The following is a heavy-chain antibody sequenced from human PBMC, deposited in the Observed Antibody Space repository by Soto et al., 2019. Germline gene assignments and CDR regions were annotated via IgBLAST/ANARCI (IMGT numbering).Heavy chain of an antibody. J-gene: IGHJ1*01. CDR2: ISGSGGST. Sequence: PGGSLRLSCAASGFTFSSYAMSWVRQAPGKGLEWVSAISGSGGSTYYADSVKGRFTISRDNSKNTLYLQMNSLRAEDTAVYYCAPAIGSGSYYEHWGQGTLVTVSS. CDR1: GFTFSSYA. D-gene: IGHD1-26*01. CDR3: APAIGSGSYYEH. V-gene: IGHV3-23*01.